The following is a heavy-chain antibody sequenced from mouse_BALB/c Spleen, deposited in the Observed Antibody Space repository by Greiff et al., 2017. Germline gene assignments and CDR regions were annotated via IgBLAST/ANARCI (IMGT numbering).Heavy chain of an antibody. J-gene: IGHJ1*01. V-gene: IGHV7-3*02. CDR2: IRNKANGYTT. CDR1: GFTFTDYY. D-gene: IGHD2-14*01. CDR3: ARDQRYDDWYFDV. Sequence: EVQLVESGGGLVQPGGSLILSCAPSGFTFTDYYMSWVRQPPGKALEWLGFIRNKANGYTTEYSASVKGRFTISRDNSQSILYLQMNTLRAEDSATYYCARDQRYDDWYFDVWGAGTTVTVSS.